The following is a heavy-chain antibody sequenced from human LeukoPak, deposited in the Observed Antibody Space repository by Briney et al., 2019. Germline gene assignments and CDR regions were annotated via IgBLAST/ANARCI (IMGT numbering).Heavy chain of an antibody. V-gene: IGHV1-18*01. CDR3: ASGYLSGSTYYFDY. D-gene: IGHD1-26*01. J-gene: IGHJ4*02. CDR1: GYTFTNYH. CDR2: ISAYNGNT. Sequence: ASVKVSCKASGYTFTNYHISWVRQAPGRGLEWMGWISAYNGNTNYAQKLQGRVTMTTDTSTSTAYMELRSLRSDDTAVYYCASGYLSGSTYYFDYWGQGTLVTVSS.